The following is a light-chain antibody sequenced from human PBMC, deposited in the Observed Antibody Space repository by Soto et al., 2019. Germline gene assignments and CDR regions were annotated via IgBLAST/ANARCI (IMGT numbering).Light chain of an antibody. J-gene: IGKJ5*01. V-gene: IGKV1-9*01. Sequence: IQLTQSPSSLSASVGDRVIISCRASQGTSSHLAWYQQKPGKAPKLLIYEVSTLQSGVPSRFSGSGSGTDFTLTIISLQPEDFATYYCQHLNIYPIPFGQGTRLES. CDR1: QGTSSH. CDR2: EVS. CDR3: QHLNIYPIP.